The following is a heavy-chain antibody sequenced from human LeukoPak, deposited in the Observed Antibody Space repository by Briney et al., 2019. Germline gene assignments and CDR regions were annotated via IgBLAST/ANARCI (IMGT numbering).Heavy chain of an antibody. J-gene: IGHJ6*02. CDR3: ARDLDMYYYGMDV. CDR1: LYTLTGSY. V-gene: IGHV1-2*06. Sequence: ASVEVSREASLYTLTGSYPQWVRPAPGQGREWVGRINPNSGGTNYAQKFQGRVTMARDTSISTAYMELSRLRSDDTAVYYCARDLDMYYYGMDVWGQGTTVTVSS. CDR2: INPNSGGT. D-gene: IGHD3-9*01.